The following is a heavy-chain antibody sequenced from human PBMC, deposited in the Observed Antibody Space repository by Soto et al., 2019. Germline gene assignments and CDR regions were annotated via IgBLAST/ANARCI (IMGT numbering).Heavy chain of an antibody. Sequence: VQLVQSGAEVKKPGASVKVSCKASGYTFTSYGIIWVRQAPGQGLEWMGWISAYNGNTNYAQKLQGRVTMTTDTTSSTAYMELRSLRSDDTAEYYCARVAPRSWPGGYYYGMDVWGQGTTVTVS. D-gene: IGHD3-10*01. CDR1: GYTFTSYG. CDR2: ISAYNGNT. CDR3: ARVAPRSWPGGYYYGMDV. J-gene: IGHJ6*02. V-gene: IGHV1-18*01.